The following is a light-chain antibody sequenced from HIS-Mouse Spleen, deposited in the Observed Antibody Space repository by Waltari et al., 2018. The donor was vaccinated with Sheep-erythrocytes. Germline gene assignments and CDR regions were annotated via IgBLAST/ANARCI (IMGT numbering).Light chain of an antibody. V-gene: IGKV3-20*01. Sequence: EIVLTQSPGTLSLSPGERATLSCRASQSVSSSYLAWYQQKPGQAPRLLIYGASSRATGIPDRFSGSESGTDFTLTISRLEPEDFAVYYCQQYGSSPLTFGGGTKVGIK. CDR2: GAS. CDR1: QSVSSSY. CDR3: QQYGSSPLT. J-gene: IGKJ4*01.